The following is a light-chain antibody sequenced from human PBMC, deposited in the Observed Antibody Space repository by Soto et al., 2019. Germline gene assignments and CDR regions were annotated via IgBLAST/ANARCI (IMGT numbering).Light chain of an antibody. CDR2: DAS. CDR3: QQRSNWPVT. Sequence: EIVLTQSPATLSLSPGERVTLSCRASQSVSSYLAWYQQKPGQAPRLLIYDASNRATGIPARFSGSGSGTDFTLTISSLEPEDFAVYYCQQRSNWPVTFGPGTRWIS. J-gene: IGKJ3*01. CDR1: QSVSSY. V-gene: IGKV3-11*01.